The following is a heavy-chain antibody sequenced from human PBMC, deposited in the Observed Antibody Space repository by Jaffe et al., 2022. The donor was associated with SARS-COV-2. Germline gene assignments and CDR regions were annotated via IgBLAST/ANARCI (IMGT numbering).Heavy chain of an antibody. CDR2: IYYSGST. J-gene: IGHJ5*02. CDR3: ARHPRMGLLLGNWFDP. V-gene: IGHV4-39*01. Sequence: QLQLQESGPGLVKPSETLSLTCTVSGGSISSSSYYWGWIRQPPGKGLEWIGSIYYSGSTYYNPSLKSRVTISVDTSKNQFSLKLSSVTAADTAVYYCARHPRMGLLLGNWFDPWGQGTLVTVSS. D-gene: IGHD3-22*01. CDR1: GGSISSSSYY.